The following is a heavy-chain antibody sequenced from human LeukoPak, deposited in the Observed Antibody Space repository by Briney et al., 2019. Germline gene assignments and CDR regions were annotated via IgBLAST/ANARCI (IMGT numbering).Heavy chain of an antibody. Sequence: ASVKVSCKASGYTFTSYGISWVRQAPGQRLEWMGWISAYNGNTNYVQKFQGRVTMTTDISTSTAYMELRSLRSDDTAVFYCVRDLGVDTSMIFFDYWGQGTRVTVSS. CDR1: GYTFTSYG. V-gene: IGHV1-18*01. D-gene: IGHD5-18*01. J-gene: IGHJ4*02. CDR2: ISAYNGNT. CDR3: VRDLGVDTSMIFFDY.